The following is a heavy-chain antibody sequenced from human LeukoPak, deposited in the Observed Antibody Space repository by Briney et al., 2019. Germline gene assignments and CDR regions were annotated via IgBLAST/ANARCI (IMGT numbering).Heavy chain of an antibody. V-gene: IGHV1-69*13. Sequence: ASVKVSCKASGGTFSSYAISWVRQAPGQGLEWMGGIIPTFGTANYAQKFQGRVTITADESTSTAYMELSSLRSEDTAVYYCARAPTMVRGVIIIPLYGMDVWGKGTTVTVSS. CDR3: ARAPTMVRGVIIIPLYGMDV. CDR2: IIPTFGTA. J-gene: IGHJ6*04. CDR1: GGTFSSYA. D-gene: IGHD3-10*01.